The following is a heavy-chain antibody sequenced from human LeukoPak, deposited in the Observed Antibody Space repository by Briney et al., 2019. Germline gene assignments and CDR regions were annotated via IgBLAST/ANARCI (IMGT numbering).Heavy chain of an antibody. CDR1: GFTVSNNY. D-gene: IGHD2-2*01. V-gene: IGHV3-66*02. CDR2: INNDSNT. CDR3: ARELRGYFSTTNCPLEH. Sequence: GGYLRLSCAASGFTVSNNYMIWVRQAPGRGLEWVSVINNDSNTYYADSDKGQFTISRATSKNTLYLQMHSLRARDTAVDYCARELRGYFSTTNCPLEHWGQGTLVTVSS. J-gene: IGHJ1*01.